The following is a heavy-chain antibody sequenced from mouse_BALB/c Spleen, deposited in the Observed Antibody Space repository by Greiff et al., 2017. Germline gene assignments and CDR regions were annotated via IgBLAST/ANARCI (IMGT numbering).Heavy chain of an antibody. D-gene: IGHD2-4*01. CDR2: IDPSDSYT. CDR1: GYTFTSYW. Sequence: QVQLQQPGAELVKPGASVKLSCKASGYTFTSYWMHWVKQRPGQGLEWIGEIDPSDSYTNYNQKFKGKATLTVDKSSSTAYMQLSSLTSEDSAVYYCARKLRRVYYAMDYWGQGTSVTVSS. CDR3: ARKLRRVYYAMDY. V-gene: IGHV1-69*02. J-gene: IGHJ4*01.